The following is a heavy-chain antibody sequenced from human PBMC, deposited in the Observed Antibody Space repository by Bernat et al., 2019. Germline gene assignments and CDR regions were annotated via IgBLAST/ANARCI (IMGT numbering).Heavy chain of an antibody. Sequence: QVQLVESGGGVVQPGRSLRLSCAASGFTFSSYGMHWVRQAPGKGLEWVAVISYDGSNKYYADSVKGRFTISRDNSKNTLYLQMNSLRTEDTAVYYCAKIAVSGKLDYCFQLILLTLSS. D-gene: IGHD6-19*01. V-gene: IGHV3-30*18. CDR3: AKIAVSGKLDY. J-gene: IGHJ4*02. CDR2: ISYDGSNK. CDR1: GFTFSSYG.